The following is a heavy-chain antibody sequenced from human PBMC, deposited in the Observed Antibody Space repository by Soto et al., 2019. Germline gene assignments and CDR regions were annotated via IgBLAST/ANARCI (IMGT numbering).Heavy chain of an antibody. CDR3: ARDYGGNHYSDY. V-gene: IGHV4-34*01. D-gene: IGHD4-17*01. Sequence: SETLSLTCAVYGGSFSGYYWSWIRQPPGKGLEWIGEINHSGSTNYNPSLKSRVTISVDTSKNQFSLKLSSVTAADTAVYYCARDYGGNHYSDYWGQGTLVTVSS. CDR2: INHSGST. CDR1: GGSFSGYY. J-gene: IGHJ4*02.